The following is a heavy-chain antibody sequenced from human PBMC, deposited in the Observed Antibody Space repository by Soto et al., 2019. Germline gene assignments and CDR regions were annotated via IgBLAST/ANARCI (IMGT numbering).Heavy chain of an antibody. J-gene: IGHJ4*02. CDR2: ISPDGGNV. V-gene: IGHV3-11*04. Sequence: PGGSLRLSCAASGFTFRDYYMTWLRQAPGKGLEWVSYISPDGGNVFYADSVKGRFTISRDNSKNSLYLQMNSLRVDDTAVYYCAKGIAGGGNKVSLFDYWGQGTLVTVSS. CDR1: GFTFRDYY. CDR3: AKGIAGGGNKVSLFDY. D-gene: IGHD6-13*01.